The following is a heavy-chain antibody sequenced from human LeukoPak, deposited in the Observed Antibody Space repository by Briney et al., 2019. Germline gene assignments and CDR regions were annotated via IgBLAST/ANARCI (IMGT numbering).Heavy chain of an antibody. CDR3: ARGHYGRSSTSNDY. Sequence: GGSLRLSCAASGFTFSSYWMHWVRQAPGKGLVWVSRINSDGSSTSYADSVKGRFTISRDNAKNTLYQQMNSLRAEDTAVYYCARGHYGRSSTSNDYWGQGTLVTVSS. D-gene: IGHD2-2*01. J-gene: IGHJ4*02. CDR2: INSDGSST. V-gene: IGHV3-74*01. CDR1: GFTFSSYW.